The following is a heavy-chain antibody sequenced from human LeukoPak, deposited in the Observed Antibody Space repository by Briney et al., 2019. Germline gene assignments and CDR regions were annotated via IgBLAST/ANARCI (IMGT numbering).Heavy chain of an antibody. CDR2: ISSSSSYI. CDR3: ANVVLRGN. CDR1: GFTFNTYS. V-gene: IGHV3-21*04. J-gene: IGHJ4*02. Sequence: GGSLRLSCAASGFTFNTYSMNWVRQAPGKGLEWVSFISSSSSYIDYADSVKGRFTISRDNTKNSLFLQMNSLRAEDTAVYYCANVVLRGNWGQGTLVTVSS. D-gene: IGHD3-3*01.